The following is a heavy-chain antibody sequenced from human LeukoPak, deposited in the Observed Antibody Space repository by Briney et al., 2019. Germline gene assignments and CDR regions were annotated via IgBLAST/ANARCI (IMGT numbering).Heavy chain of an antibody. CDR2: FDPEDGET. V-gene: IGHV1-24*01. J-gene: IGHJ4*02. CDR1: GYTLTELS. D-gene: IGHD5-12*01. CDR3: ATTNTDGGYAGDYFDY. Sequence: GASVKVSCKVSGYTLTELSMHWVRQAPGKGLEWMGGFDPEDGETIYAQKFQGRVTMTEDTSTDTAYMELSSLRSEDTAVYYCATTNTDGGYAGDYFDYWGQGTLDTVSS.